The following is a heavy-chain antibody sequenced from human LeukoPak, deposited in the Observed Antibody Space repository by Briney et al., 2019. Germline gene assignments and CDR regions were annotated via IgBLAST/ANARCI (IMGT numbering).Heavy chain of an antibody. CDR3: ARDPVGYYYAMDV. CDR2: ISSSGSTI. Sequence: SGGSLRLSCAASGFTFGNYEMNGVRQAPGKGLEWVSYISSSGSTIYYADSVKGRFTISRDSAKKSVYLQMNSLRAEDTAVYYCARDPVGYYYAMDVWGQGTTVTVSS. CDR1: GFTFGNYE. D-gene: IGHD1-26*01. J-gene: IGHJ6*02. V-gene: IGHV3-48*03.